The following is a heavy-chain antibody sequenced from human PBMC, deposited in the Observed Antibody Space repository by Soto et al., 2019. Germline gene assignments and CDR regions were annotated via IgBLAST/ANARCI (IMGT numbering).Heavy chain of an antibody. Sequence: TLSLTCTVSGGSIRSGGYYWSWIRQPAGKGLEWIGRIYTSGSTNYNPSLKSRVTMSVDTSKNQFSLKLSSVTAADTAVYYCARGHTITVAAFDIWGQGTMVTVSS. D-gene: IGHD4-4*01. J-gene: IGHJ3*02. CDR3: ARGHTITVAAFDI. CDR2: IYTSGST. V-gene: IGHV4-61*02. CDR1: GGSIRSGGYY.